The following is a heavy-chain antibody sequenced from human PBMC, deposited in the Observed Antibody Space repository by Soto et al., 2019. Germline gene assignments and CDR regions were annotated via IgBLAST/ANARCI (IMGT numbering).Heavy chain of an antibody. J-gene: IGHJ3*02. V-gene: IGHV4-31*03. CDR1: GGSISTGGYYY. CDR2: IYYSGST. D-gene: IGHD3-22*01. Sequence: QVQLQESGPGLVKPSQTLSLSCTVSGGSISTGGYYYWSWIRQHPGKGLEWMGYIYYSGSTYYNPSLKSRITISVDTSKSPCSLRLSSVTAADTAVYYCARAGHASDTSGYGDAFDIWGHGTKVTVSS. CDR3: ARAGHASDTSGYGDAFDI.